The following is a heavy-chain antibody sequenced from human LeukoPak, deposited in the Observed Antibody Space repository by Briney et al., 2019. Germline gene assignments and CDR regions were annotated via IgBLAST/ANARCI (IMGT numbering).Heavy chain of an antibody. CDR2: IKQDGNEK. D-gene: IGHD1-7*01. CDR1: GISFSDAW. J-gene: IGHJ3*02. V-gene: IGHV3-7*01. Sequence: GGSLRLSCTASGISFSDAWMTWVRQGPGKGLEWVANIKQDGNEKYYVDSVKGRFTISRDNAKNSLYLQMNSLRAEDTAVYYCAYLNSHAFDIWGQGTMVTVSS. CDR3: AYLNSHAFDI.